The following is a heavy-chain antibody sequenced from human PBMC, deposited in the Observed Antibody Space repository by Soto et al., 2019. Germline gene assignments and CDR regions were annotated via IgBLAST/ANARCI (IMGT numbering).Heavy chain of an antibody. J-gene: IGHJ5*02. V-gene: IGHV3-48*01. CDR3: ARDPEYSSSSDWFDP. CDR1: GFTFSSYS. CDR2: ISSSSSTI. Sequence: GGSLRLSCAASGFTFSSYSTNWVRQAPGKGLEWVSYISSSSSTIYYADSVKGRFTISRDNAKNSLYLQMNSLRAEDTAVYYCARDPEYSSSSDWFDPWGQGTLVTVSS. D-gene: IGHD6-6*01.